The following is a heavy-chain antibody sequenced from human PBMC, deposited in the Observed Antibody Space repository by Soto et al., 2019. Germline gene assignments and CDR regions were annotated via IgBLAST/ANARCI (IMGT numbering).Heavy chain of an antibody. CDR3: ARGTSWQLPFDY. CDR2: ISYSGST. J-gene: IGHJ4*02. D-gene: IGHD6-13*01. CDR1: SDSISSYY. Sequence: QVQLQESGPGLVKPSETLSLTCTVSSDSISSYYWSWIRQPPGKRLEWIGYISYSGSTDYNPSLKSRVTISGATSKKQFSLKVSSVTAAYTAVYYCARGTSWQLPFDYWGQGTLVTVSS. V-gene: IGHV4-59*01.